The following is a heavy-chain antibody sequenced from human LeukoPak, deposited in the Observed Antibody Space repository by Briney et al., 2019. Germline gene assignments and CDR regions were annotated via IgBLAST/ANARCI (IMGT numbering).Heavy chain of an antibody. CDR1: GFTFGSYA. CDR2: ISYDGSNK. V-gene: IGHV3-30-3*01. J-gene: IGHJ4*02. D-gene: IGHD6-13*01. CDR3: EWSGYSSSSWYYFDY. Sequence: GGSLRLSCAASGFTFGSYAMHWVRQAPGRGLEWVAVISYDGSNKYYADSVKGRFTISRDNSKNTLYLQMNSLRAEDTAVYYCEWSGYSSSSWYYFDYWGQGTLVTVSS.